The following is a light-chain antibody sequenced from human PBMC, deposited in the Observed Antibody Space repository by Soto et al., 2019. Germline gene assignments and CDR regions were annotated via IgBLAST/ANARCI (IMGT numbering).Light chain of an antibody. CDR1: SSDVGGYNY. J-gene: IGLJ1*01. CDR3: SSYTSSSTQV. V-gene: IGLV2-14*01. CDR2: EVS. Sequence: QSALTQPASVSGSPGQSITISCTGTSSDVGGYNYVSWYQQHPGKAPKLMIYEVSNRPSGVSNRFSGSKSGNTASLTISGLQAEDEADYYCSSYTSSSTQVLGTGTRSPS.